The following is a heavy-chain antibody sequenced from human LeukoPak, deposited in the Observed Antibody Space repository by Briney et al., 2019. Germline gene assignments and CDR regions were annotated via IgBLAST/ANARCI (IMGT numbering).Heavy chain of an antibody. CDR3: AKEANRRFGESRRLYYFDY. D-gene: IGHD3-10*01. Sequence: GGSLRLSCAASGFTFSSYEMNWVRQAPGKGLEWVSYISSSGSTIYYADSVKGRFTISRDNSKNTLYLQMNSLRAEDTAVYYCAKEANRRFGESRRLYYFDYWGQGTLVTVSS. J-gene: IGHJ4*02. CDR2: ISSSGSTI. CDR1: GFTFSSYE. V-gene: IGHV3-48*03.